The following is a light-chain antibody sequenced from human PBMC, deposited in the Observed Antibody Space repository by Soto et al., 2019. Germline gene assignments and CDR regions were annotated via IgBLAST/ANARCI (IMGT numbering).Light chain of an antibody. CDR2: DAS. CDR1: QSVSGC. Sequence: DIQMTQSPSTLSASVGATVTVTCRASQSVSGCLAWYQQKRGGARTLLIYDASALPRGVPSRFSGSGSGTKFTLTIASLQPDDFATYYCQQYETFSGTFGPGTKV. V-gene: IGKV1-5*01. CDR3: QQYETFSGT. J-gene: IGKJ1*01.